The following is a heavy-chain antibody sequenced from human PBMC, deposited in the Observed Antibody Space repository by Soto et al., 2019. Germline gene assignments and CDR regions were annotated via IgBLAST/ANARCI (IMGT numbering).Heavy chain of an antibody. D-gene: IGHD2-15*01. Sequence: GGSLRLSCAASGFTFCSYSMDWVRQAPGKGLEWVSSISSSSSYIYYADSVKGRFTISRDNAKNSLYLQMNSLRAEDTAVYYCARDPPGGYVDYWGQGTLVTVS. V-gene: IGHV3-21*01. J-gene: IGHJ4*02. CDR2: ISSSSSYI. CDR1: GFTFCSYS. CDR3: ARDPPGGYVDY.